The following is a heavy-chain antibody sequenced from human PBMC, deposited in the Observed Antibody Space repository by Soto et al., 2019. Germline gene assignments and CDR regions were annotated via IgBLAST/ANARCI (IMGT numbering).Heavy chain of an antibody. CDR2: IKQDGSEK. J-gene: IGHJ6*02. V-gene: IGHV3-7*03. D-gene: IGHD2-2*01. CDR1: GLTFSNYW. CDR3: ATYQDPYYYGMDV. Sequence: GRSLRLSCVASGLTFSNYWVTWVRQAPGKGLEWVANIKQDGSEKYYVDSLKGRFTISRDNDKSISTAYLQWSSLKASDTAMYYCATYQDPYYYGMDVWGQGTTVTVSS.